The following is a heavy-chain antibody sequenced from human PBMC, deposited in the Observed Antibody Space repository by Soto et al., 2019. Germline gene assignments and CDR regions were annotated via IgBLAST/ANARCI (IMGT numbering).Heavy chain of an antibody. D-gene: IGHD3-3*02. V-gene: IGHV4-39*01. J-gene: IGHJ5*02. CDR1: GYSISSSYVY. CDR2: IFYLGSS. Sequence: SETLSLTCPVSGYSISSSYVYWGWVRQPPGKCLEWIGSIFYLGSSYYNPSLKSRVTMSVDTSKNQFSLRLRSVTAADTALYFCARHSLALRKNNWFDPWGQGIMVTVSS. CDR3: ARHSLALRKNNWFDP.